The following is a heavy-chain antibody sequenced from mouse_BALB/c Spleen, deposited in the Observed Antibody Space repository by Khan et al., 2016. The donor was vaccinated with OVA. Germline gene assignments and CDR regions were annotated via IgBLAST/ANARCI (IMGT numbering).Heavy chain of an antibody. CDR3: VRDGAYHGKDGWFAY. J-gene: IGHJ3*01. D-gene: IGHD2-10*01. CDR1: GYTFTSYT. Sequence: VQLQQSGAELARPGASVKMSCKASGYTFTSYTIHWIKKRPGQGLEWIGYINPSNGYTNYNQKFKDKATLTTDKSSTTASLQLTSLTSDESAVYNCVRDGAYHGKDGWFAYWGQGTLVTVSA. V-gene: IGHV1-4*01. CDR2: INPSNGYT.